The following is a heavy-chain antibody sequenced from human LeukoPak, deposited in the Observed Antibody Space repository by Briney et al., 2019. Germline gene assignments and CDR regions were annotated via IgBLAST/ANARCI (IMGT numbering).Heavy chain of an antibody. CDR2: IKRDGSEK. J-gene: IGHJ4*02. CDR1: GFSFSTNW. Sequence: GGSLRLSCVASGFSFSTNWMDWVRQAPGKGLEWVANIKRDGSEKNYVDSVKGRFTFSRDNAKNSLYLEMNSLRAEDTAVYYCAKEGNWNLDYWGQGALVTVSS. CDR3: AKEGNWNLDY. D-gene: IGHD1-1*01. V-gene: IGHV3-7*01.